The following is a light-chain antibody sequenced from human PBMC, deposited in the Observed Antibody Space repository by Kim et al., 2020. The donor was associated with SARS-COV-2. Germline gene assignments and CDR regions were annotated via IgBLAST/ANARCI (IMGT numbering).Light chain of an antibody. CDR2: IAS. J-gene: IGKJ2*01. Sequence: SASIGDRVAITCRASQSVSTFFNWYQQKPGKAPKLLIYIASSLYSGVPSRFSGGGSGTDFTLTISSLQPEDFATYYCQQSYSTPGTFGQGTKLEI. CDR1: QSVSTF. CDR3: QQSYSTPGT. V-gene: IGKV1-39*01.